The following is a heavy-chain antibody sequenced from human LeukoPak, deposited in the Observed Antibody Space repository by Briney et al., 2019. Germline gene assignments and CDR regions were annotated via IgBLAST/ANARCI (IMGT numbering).Heavy chain of an antibody. CDR3: AKGGLRDGYLDY. J-gene: IGHJ4*02. Sequence: GGSLRLSCAASGFTFSSYAMSWVRQAPGKGLEWVAFIRYDGSNKYYADSVKGRFTISRDNSKNTLYLQMNSLRAEDTAVYYCAKGGLRDGYLDYWGQGTLVTVSS. D-gene: IGHD5-24*01. CDR2: IRYDGSNK. V-gene: IGHV3-30*02. CDR1: GFTFSSYA.